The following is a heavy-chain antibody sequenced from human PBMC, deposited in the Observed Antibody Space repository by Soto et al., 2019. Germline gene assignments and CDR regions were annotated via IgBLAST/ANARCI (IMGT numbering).Heavy chain of an antibody. CDR3: TKVHSGYGNYFDY. J-gene: IGHJ4*02. D-gene: IGHD5-12*01. Sequence: GGSLRLSCAASGFTFNNYAMTWVRQAPGKGLEWVSAISGSGANTYYADSVKGRFTISIDNSKNTLYLQMNTLRAEDTAVYYCTKVHSGYGNYFDYWGQGTLVTFSS. CDR2: ISGSGANT. V-gene: IGHV3-23*01. CDR1: GFTFNNYA.